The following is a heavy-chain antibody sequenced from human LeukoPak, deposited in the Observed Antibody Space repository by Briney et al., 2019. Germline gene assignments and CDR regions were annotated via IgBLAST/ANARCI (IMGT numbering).Heavy chain of an antibody. Sequence: GSLRLSCAASGFTFSSYSMNWVRQAPGKGLEWVSYISSSSSTIYYADSVKGRFTISRDNAKNSLCLQMNSLRAEDTAVYYCARDLTTDAFDIWGQGTMVTVSS. D-gene: IGHD3-9*01. V-gene: IGHV3-48*01. J-gene: IGHJ3*02. CDR3: ARDLTTDAFDI. CDR2: ISSSSSTI. CDR1: GFTFSSYS.